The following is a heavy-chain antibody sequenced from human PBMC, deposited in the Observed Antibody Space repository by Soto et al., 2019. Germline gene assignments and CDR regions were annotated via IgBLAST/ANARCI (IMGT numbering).Heavy chain of an antibody. Sequence: GGSLRLSCAASGFTFSSFAMHWVRQAPGKVLEWVAVILYDGSLKFYADSVKGRFTISRDNSQNTLYLQMNFVRPEDTAVYYCAKVIKAIGHFDYWGQGTPVTVSS. V-gene: IGHV3-30*04. J-gene: IGHJ4*02. D-gene: IGHD3-10*01. CDR1: GFTFSSFA. CDR2: ILYDGSLK. CDR3: AKVIKAIGHFDY.